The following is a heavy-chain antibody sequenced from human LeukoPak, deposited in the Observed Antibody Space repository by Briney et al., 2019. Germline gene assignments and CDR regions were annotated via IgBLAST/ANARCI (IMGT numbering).Heavy chain of an antibody. CDR1: GGSISTYY. CDR2: VSYSGST. Sequence: SETLSLTCTVSGGSISTYYWSWIRQPPGKGLEWTGYVSYSGSTNYNPSFKSRVTISVDTSKNQFSLRLSSVTAADTAFYYCARVDQGDNGYDQAFDYWGQGTLVTVSS. V-gene: IGHV4-59*01. CDR3: ARVDQGDNGYDQAFDY. D-gene: IGHD5-12*01. J-gene: IGHJ4*02.